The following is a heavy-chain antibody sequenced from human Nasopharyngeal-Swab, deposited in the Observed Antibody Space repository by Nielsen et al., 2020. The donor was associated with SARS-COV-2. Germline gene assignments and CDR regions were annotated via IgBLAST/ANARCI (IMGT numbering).Heavy chain of an antibody. V-gene: IGHV3-53*01. D-gene: IGHD3-3*01. J-gene: IGHJ3*02. CDR1: GVTVSSNY. CDR3: ARDFWNDAFDI. CDR2: IYSGGST. Sequence: GGSLRLSCAASGVTVSSNYMSWVRQAPGKGLEWVSVIYSGGSTYYADSVKGRFTISRDNSKNTLYLQMNSLRAEDTAVYYCARDFWNDAFDIWGQGTTVTVSS.